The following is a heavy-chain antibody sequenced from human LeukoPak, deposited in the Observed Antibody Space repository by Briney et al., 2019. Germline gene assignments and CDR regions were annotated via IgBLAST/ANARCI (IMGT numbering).Heavy chain of an antibody. CDR1: GGTFSIYA. CDR2: IIPIFGTA. CDR3: ASRPTIFGVVTPSWFDP. D-gene: IGHD3-3*01. J-gene: IGHJ5*02. V-gene: IGHV1-69*05. Sequence: GASVKVSCKASGGTFSIYAISWVRQAPGQGLEWMGGIIPIFGTANYAQKFQGRVTITTDESTSTAYMELSSLRSEDTAVYYCASRPTIFGVVTPSWFDPWGQGTLVTVSS.